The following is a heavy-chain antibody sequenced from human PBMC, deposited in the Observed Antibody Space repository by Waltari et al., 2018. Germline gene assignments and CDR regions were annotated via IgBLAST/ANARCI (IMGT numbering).Heavy chain of an antibody. CDR3: SKRLDI. Sequence: EVHLVASGGGLVQSGGSLRLSCEASGFTFSTDWLDWVRQAPGKGLQWVANINQDGGEKYYLDSVKGRFTISRDNAKKSVYLEMNSLRAEDTAIYYCSKRLDIWGRGTMVAVSS. CDR1: GFTFSTDW. CDR2: INQDGGEK. J-gene: IGHJ3*02. V-gene: IGHV3-7*01.